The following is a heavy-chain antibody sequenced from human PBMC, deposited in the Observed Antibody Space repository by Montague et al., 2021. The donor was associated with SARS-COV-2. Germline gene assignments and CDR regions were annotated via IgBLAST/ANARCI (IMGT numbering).Heavy chain of an antibody. CDR1: GFTFSNAW. CDR3: TTDPPPAGTYYYYYYMDV. V-gene: IGHV3-15*01. D-gene: IGHD1-14*01. Sequence: SLRLSCAASGFTFSNAWMSWFRQAPVKGLEWVGRIKSKTDGGTTYYAAPVKGRFTISRDDSKNTLYLQMNSLKTEDTAVYYCTTDPPPAGTYYYYYYMDVWGKGTTVTVSS. J-gene: IGHJ6*03. CDR2: IKSKTDGGTT.